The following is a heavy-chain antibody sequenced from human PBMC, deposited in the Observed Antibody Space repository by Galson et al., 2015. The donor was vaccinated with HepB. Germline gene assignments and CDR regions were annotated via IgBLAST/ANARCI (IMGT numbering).Heavy chain of an antibody. V-gene: IGHV3-21*01. CDR3: ARWEWLRLATIHYYYYYGMDV. Sequence: SLRLSCAASGFTFSSYSMNWVRQAPGKGLEWVSSISSSSSYIYYADSVKGRFTISRDNAKNSLYLQMNSLRAEDTAVYYCARWEWLRLATIHYYYYYGMDVWGQGTTVTVSS. D-gene: IGHD5-12*01. CDR1: GFTFSSYS. J-gene: IGHJ6*02. CDR2: ISSSSSYI.